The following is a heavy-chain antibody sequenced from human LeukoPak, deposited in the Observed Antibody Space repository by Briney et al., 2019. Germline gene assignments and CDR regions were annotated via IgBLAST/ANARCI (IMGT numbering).Heavy chain of an antibody. CDR2: IIPIFGTA. CDR1: GGTFSSYV. V-gene: IGHV1-69*01. CDR3: ARALPRYCSSTSCYWFDP. Sequence: GASVKVSCKASGGTFSSYVINWVRQAPGQGLEWMGGIIPIFGTANYAQKFQGRVTITADESTGTAYMELSSLRSEDTAMYYCARALPRYCSSTSCYWFDPWGQGTLVTVSS. J-gene: IGHJ5*02. D-gene: IGHD2-2*01.